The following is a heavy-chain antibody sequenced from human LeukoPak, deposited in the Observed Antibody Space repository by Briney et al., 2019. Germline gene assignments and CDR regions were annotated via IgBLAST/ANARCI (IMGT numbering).Heavy chain of an antibody. CDR3: ARLRGSGSYYRNDYYYYMDV. D-gene: IGHD3-10*01. J-gene: IGHJ6*03. CDR1: GGSIITNDYW. CDR2: IDHAGTT. V-gene: IGHV4-39*01. Sequence: SETLSLTCVVSGGSIITNDYWWGWIRQPPGKGLEWIGTIDHAGTTFYNVSLKSRVTTSVDTPNNQFSLRLNSVGAADTAVYYCARLRGSGSYYRNDYYYYMDVWGKGTTVTIPS.